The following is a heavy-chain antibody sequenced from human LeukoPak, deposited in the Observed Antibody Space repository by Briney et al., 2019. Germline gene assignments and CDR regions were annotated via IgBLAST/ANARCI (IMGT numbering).Heavy chain of an antibody. J-gene: IGHJ3*02. CDR3: ARDWDHCSSTSCRLLWWSDAFDI. D-gene: IGHD2-2*01. CDR1: SGSISSGSYY. V-gene: IGHV4-61*02. Sequence: PSQTLSLTCTVSSGSISSGSYYWSWIRQPAGKGLEWIGRIYTSGSTNYNPSLKSRVTMSLDTPKNQFSLRLSSVTAADTAVYYCARDWDHCSSTSCRLLWWSDAFDIWGQGAVVTVSS. CDR2: IYTSGST.